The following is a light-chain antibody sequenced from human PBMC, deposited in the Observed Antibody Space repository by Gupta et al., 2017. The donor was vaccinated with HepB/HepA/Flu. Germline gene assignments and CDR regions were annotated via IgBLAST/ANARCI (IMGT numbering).Light chain of an antibody. CDR2: GAS. CDR1: QSVSSNY. Sequence: EIVLTQSPGTLSLSPGESATLSCRASQSVSSNYLAWYQQKPGQAPRLLIYGASSRAIGIPDRFSGSGSGTDFTLTINRLDPDDFAVYYCQQYSSSPGTFGQGTKVEIK. J-gene: IGKJ1*01. CDR3: QQYSSSPGT. V-gene: IGKV3-20*01.